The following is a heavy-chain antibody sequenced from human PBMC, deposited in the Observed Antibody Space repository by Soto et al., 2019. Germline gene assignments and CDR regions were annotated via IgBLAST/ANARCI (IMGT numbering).Heavy chain of an antibody. CDR1: GFTFSSYA. J-gene: IGHJ4*02. Sequence: EVQLLESGGGLVQPGGSLRLSCAASGFTFSSYAMSWVRQAPGKGLEWVSAFSGSGGSTYYADSVKGRFTISRDNSKNTLYLQMNSLRAEDTAVYYCAKSRSPVRYSSSLFDYWGQGTLVTVSS. V-gene: IGHV3-23*01. D-gene: IGHD6-13*01. CDR3: AKSRSPVRYSSSLFDY. CDR2: FSGSGGST.